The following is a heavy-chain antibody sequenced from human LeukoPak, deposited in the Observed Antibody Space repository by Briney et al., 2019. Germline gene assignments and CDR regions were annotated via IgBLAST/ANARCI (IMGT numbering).Heavy chain of an antibody. CDR3: TRGHGSGSYFQTPFDY. CDR1: GFTFSSYS. J-gene: IGHJ4*02. Sequence: GGSLRLSCAASGFTFSSYSMNWVRQAPGKGLEWVSSISSSSSYIYYADSVKGRFTISRDNAKNSLYLQMNSLRAEDTALYYCTRGHGSGSYFQTPFDYWGQGTLVTVSS. D-gene: IGHD3-10*01. CDR2: ISSSSSYI. V-gene: IGHV3-21*01.